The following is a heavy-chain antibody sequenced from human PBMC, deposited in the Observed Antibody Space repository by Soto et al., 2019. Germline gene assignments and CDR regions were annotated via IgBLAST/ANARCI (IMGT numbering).Heavy chain of an antibody. V-gene: IGHV4-31*03. CDR2: VYYSGSS. CDR1: GDSVSGGASF. Sequence: TLSLTRSVSGDSVSGGASFWSWIRQPPGKGLEWIANVYYSGSSYYNPSLKSRLTISVDTTKNQFSLQLKSMTAADTAVYYCAKLSCTSSTCYFPGWFDPRGQRTLVTVSS. J-gene: IGHJ5*02. CDR3: AKLSCTSSTCYFPGWFDP. D-gene: IGHD2-2*01.